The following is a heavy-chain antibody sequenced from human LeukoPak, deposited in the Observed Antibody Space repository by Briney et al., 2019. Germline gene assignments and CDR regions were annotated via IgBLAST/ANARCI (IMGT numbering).Heavy chain of an antibody. Sequence: SETLSLTCSVSGVSITTIDYFWTLIRRPPAKGLELIGSFSESGNTYSNPSLKTRVTLLRDTSKNQFSLMLNSVTAADTAVYFCASTYYYNSATPNWFDTWGQGVVVTVSS. CDR1: GVSITTIDYF. D-gene: IGHD3-10*01. CDR3: ASTYYYNSATPNWFDT. CDR2: FSESGNT. J-gene: IGHJ5*02. V-gene: IGHV4-39*01.